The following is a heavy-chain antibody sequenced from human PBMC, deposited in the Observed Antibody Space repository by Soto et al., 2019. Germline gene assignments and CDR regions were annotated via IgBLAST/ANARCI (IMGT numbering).Heavy chain of an antibody. CDR1: GYNFTSDY. J-gene: IGHJ5*02. Sequence: APMKVSCKASGYNFTSDYMHWVRQALGQGLEWVGWINPNSGGTNYAQKFQGRVTMTRDTSISTAYMELSRLRSDDTAVYYCARESIAAAGHLPDPWGQGTLVTVSS. CDR2: INPNSGGT. V-gene: IGHV1-2*02. CDR3: ARESIAAAGHLPDP. D-gene: IGHD6-13*01.